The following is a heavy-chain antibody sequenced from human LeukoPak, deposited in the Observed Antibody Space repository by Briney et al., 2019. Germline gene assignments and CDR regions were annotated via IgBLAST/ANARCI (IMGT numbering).Heavy chain of an antibody. V-gene: IGHV3-74*01. Sequence: GESLKISCAASGFTFSDTWMHWVRQAPGEGLVWVSRIRSDGSDTRYAESVKGRFTISRGNAKNTLYLQMNSLRAEDTAVYYCARDHHRRLYDSQARDTFDIWGQGTMVTVSS. CDR2: IRSDGSDT. J-gene: IGHJ3*02. CDR3: ARDHHRRLYDSQARDTFDI. D-gene: IGHD3-22*01. CDR1: GFTFSDTW.